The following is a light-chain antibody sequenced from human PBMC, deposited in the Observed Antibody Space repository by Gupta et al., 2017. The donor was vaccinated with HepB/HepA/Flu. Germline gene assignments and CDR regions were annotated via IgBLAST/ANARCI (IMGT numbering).Light chain of an antibody. CDR1: QRISSW. V-gene: IGKV1-5*03. CDR2: KAS. J-gene: IGKJ4*01. Sequence: DIQMTQSTSTLSASVGDRVTITCRASQRISSWLAWYQQKPGKAPKLLIYKASSLECGVPSRFSGSGSGTEFTLTISSLHPDDFATYYCQQYNSYPLTFGGGTKVEIK. CDR3: QQYNSYPLT.